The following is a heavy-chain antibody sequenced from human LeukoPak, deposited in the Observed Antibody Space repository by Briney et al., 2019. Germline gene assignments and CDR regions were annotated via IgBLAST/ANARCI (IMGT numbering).Heavy chain of an antibody. D-gene: IGHD3-10*01. CDR3: ASWYYYGSGSPFFDY. CDR1: GGSVSSNNYN. J-gene: IGHJ4*02. CDR2: IYYSGST. V-gene: IGHV4-39*01. Sequence: PSETLSLTCTVSGGSVSSNNYNWGWIRQPPGKGLEWIGSIYYSGSTFYHPSLKSRVTISIDTSKNQFSLKLSSVTAADTAVYYCASWYYYGSGSPFFDYWGQGTLVTVSS.